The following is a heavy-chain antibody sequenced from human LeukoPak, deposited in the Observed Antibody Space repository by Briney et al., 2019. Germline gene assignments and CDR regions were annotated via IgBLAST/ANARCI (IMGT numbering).Heavy chain of an antibody. CDR1: GGSISSGGYS. J-gene: IGHJ4*02. CDR2: IYHSGST. D-gene: IGHD3-3*01. Sequence: SETLSLTCAVSGGSISSGGYSWSWIRQPPGKGLEWIGYIYHSGSTYYNPSLKSRVTISVDRSKNQFSLKLSSVTAADTAVYYCVRVTGYDFWSGYYWPDYWGQGTLVTVSS. V-gene: IGHV4-30-2*01. CDR3: VRVTGYDFWSGYYWPDY.